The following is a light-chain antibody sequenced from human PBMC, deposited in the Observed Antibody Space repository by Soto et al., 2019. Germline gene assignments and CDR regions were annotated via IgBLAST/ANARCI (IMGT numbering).Light chain of an antibody. J-gene: IGKJ5*01. Sequence: DIQMTQFPPSVSAPVGYRVSITCRASQRISSHLNWYQQKPGQAPKLLIYAASNLQSGVPSTFSGSGSGTDFTLTISSLQPEDFATYYCKQSYRTPTCGQGKRREIK. CDR3: KQSYRTPT. CDR1: QRISSH. V-gene: IGKV1-39*01. CDR2: AAS.